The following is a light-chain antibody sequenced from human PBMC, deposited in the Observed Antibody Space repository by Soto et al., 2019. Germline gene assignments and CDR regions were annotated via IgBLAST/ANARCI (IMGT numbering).Light chain of an antibody. V-gene: IGKV3D-20*02. CDR1: QSFNSIY. Sequence: ETVMTQSPATLSVSPGERATLSCRASQSFNSIYLAWYQQKPGQAPRLLIYGASSRATGIPDRFSGSGSGTDFTLEISRVEAEDVGIYYCMQSTQLPPTFGQGTRLEI. CDR3: MQSTQLPPT. CDR2: GAS. J-gene: IGKJ5*01.